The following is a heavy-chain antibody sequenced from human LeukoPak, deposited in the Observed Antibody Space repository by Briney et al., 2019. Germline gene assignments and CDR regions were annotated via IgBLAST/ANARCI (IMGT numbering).Heavy chain of an antibody. V-gene: IGHV3-48*03. CDR1: GFTFSDYE. CDR2: ISGRGSTI. Sequence: GGSLRLSCAASGFTFSDYEMNWVRQAPGKGLEWVSYISGRGSTIYYADSAKGRFTISRDNAKNSLYLQMNSLRAEDTAVYYCARDRLTLYYRGQGTLVTVS. CDR3: ARDRLTLYY. J-gene: IGHJ4*02.